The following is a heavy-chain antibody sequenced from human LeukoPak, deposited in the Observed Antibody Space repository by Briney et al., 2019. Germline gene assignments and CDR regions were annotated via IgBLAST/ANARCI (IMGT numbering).Heavy chain of an antibody. J-gene: IGHJ4*02. D-gene: IGHD3-22*01. V-gene: IGHV1-24*01. CDR1: GYTLTELS. CDR2: FDPEDGET. Sequence: ASVKVSCKVSGYTLTELSMHWVRQAPGKGLEWMGGFDPEDGETIYAQKFQGRVTMTEDTSTDTAYMELSSLRSEDTAVYYCATPKEDPTYCYDSSGYYAFDYWGQGTLVTVSS. CDR3: ATPKEDPTYCYDSSGYYAFDY.